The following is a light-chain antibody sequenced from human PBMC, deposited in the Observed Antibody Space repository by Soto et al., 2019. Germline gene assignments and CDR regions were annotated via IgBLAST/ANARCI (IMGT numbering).Light chain of an antibody. J-gene: IGKJ5*01. CDR2: DAS. Sequence: EIVLTQSPSTLSFSAGERATLSCRASQSVSSYLAWYQQKPGQAPRLLIYDASNRATGIPARFSGSGSGTDFTLTISSLEPEDFAVYYCQQRSNWPPITFGQGTRLEI. V-gene: IGKV3-11*01. CDR1: QSVSSY. CDR3: QQRSNWPPIT.